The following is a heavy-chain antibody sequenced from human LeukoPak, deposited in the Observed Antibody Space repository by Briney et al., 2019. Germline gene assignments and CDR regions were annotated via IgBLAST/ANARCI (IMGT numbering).Heavy chain of an antibody. Sequence: PSETLSLTCTDSGGSISNRSYYWAWIRQPPGKGLEWIGSIYYSGSTYYNPSLKRRLTISVDTSKSQFSLKLSSVTAADTAVYYCARHSRAATEGFDIWGQGTMVTVSS. CDR1: GGSISNRSYY. D-gene: IGHD2-15*01. V-gene: IGHV4-39*01. CDR3: ARHSRAATEGFDI. J-gene: IGHJ3*02. CDR2: IYYSGST.